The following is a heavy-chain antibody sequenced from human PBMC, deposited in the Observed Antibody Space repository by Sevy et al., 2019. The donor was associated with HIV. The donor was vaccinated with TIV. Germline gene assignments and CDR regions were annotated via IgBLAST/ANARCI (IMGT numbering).Heavy chain of an antibody. V-gene: IGHV4-59*01. CDR2: SGSS. J-gene: IGHJ4*02. Sequence: SETLSLTCTVSGVSISPYYWAWIRQPPGKGLECIGFSGSSNYNPSLKSRVTTSVDTSKNQFSLKLSSVTAADTAIYYCARGGPNQHQLDYFDYWGQKTLVTVSS. CDR1: GVSISPYY. CDR3: ARGGPNQHQLDYFDY. D-gene: IGHD2-2*01.